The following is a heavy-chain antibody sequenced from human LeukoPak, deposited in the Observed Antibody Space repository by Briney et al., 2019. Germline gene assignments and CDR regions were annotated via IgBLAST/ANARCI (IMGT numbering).Heavy chain of an antibody. J-gene: IGHJ4*02. CDR3: ARHNAPRRVGFDF. D-gene: IGHD2-2*01. V-gene: IGHV4-39*01. Sequence: SETLSLTCSVSGDSVRNDFYYCGWIRQPPGKGLEWVACLSHAGNTWYNPSLESRLSISVDTSKNQFSLKFSSVTAADTALYWCARHNAPRRVGFDFWGQGILVTVSS. CDR2: LSHAGNT. CDR1: GDSVRNDFYY.